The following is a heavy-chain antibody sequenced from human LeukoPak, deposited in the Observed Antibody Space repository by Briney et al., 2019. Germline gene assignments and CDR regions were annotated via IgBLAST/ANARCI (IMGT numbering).Heavy chain of an antibody. CDR3: ARVDDRGHYYDSSGPRKLFDY. D-gene: IGHD3-22*01. J-gene: IGHJ4*02. CDR1: GYTFTGYY. CDR2: INPDSGGT. Sequence: ASVKVSCKVSGYTFTGYYMHWVRQAPGQGLEWMGWINPDSGGTNYAQKFQGRVTMTRDTSISTAYMQLSRLSSDDTAVYYCARVDDRGHYYDSSGPRKLFDYWGQGTLVTVSS. V-gene: IGHV1-2*02.